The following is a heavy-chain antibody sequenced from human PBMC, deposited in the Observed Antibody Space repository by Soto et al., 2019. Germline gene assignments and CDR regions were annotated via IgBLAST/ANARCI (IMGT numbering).Heavy chain of an antibody. V-gene: IGHV1-69*02. D-gene: IGHD2-15*01. J-gene: IGHJ6*02. CDR3: ARGYCSGGSCSHYYYHYGMDV. CDR2: IIPILGIA. Sequence: SVKVSCKASGGTFSSYTISWVRQAPGQGLEWMGRIIPILGIANYAQKFQGRVTITADKSTSTAYMELSSLRSEDTAVYYCARGYCSGGSCSHYYYHYGMDVWGQGTTVTVSS. CDR1: GGTFSSYT.